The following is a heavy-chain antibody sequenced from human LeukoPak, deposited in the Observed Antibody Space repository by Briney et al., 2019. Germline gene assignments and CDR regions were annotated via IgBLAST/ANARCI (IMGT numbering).Heavy chain of an antibody. V-gene: IGHV3-48*01. CDR3: ARDRGIVDY. CDR1: GFTFSSYS. J-gene: IGHJ4*02. CDR2: ISSSSSTI. Sequence: PGGSLRLSCAASGFTFSSYSMNWVRQAPGKGLEWVSYISSSSSTIYYADSVKGRFTISRDNAKNSLYLQMNSLRAEDTAVYYCARDRGIVDYWGQGTLVTVSS. D-gene: IGHD3-16*02.